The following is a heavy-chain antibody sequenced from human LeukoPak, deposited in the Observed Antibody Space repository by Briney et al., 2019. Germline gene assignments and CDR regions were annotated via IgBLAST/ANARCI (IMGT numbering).Heavy chain of an antibody. CDR3: ASSGSYSLY. CDR1: GYTFTSKN. J-gene: IGHJ4*02. Sequence: ASVKVSCNASGYTFTSKNLHWVRQAPGQGLEWMGIINPAGGSTNYAQKFQGRVTMTRDTSTSTVYMELRSLRSEDTAVYYCASSGSYSLYWGQGILVTVSS. V-gene: IGHV1-46*01. CDR2: INPAGGST. D-gene: IGHD1-26*01.